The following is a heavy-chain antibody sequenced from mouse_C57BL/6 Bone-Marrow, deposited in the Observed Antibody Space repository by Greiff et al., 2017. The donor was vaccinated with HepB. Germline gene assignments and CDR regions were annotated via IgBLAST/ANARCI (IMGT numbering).Heavy chain of an antibody. J-gene: IGHJ1*03. CDR3: ASGPYYYGSSPYWYFDV. Sequence: VQLQQSGPELVKPGASVKISCKASGYAFSSSWMNWVKQRPGKGLEWIGRIYPGGGDTNYNGKFKGKATLTADKSSSTAYMQLSSLTSEDSAVYFCASGPYYYGSSPYWYFDVWGTGTTVTVSS. D-gene: IGHD1-1*01. CDR2: IYPGGGDT. V-gene: IGHV1-82*01. CDR1: GYAFSSSW.